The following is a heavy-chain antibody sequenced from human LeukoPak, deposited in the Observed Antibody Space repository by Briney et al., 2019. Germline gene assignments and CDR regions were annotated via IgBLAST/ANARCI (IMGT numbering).Heavy chain of an antibody. V-gene: IGHV4-59*11. J-gene: IGHJ4*02. CDR2: IYYSGST. CDR1: GGSISSHY. CDR3: ARVTGQGYFDY. D-gene: IGHD3-9*01. Sequence: SETLSLTCTVSGGSISSHYRSWIRQPPGKGLEWIGYIYYSGSTNYNPSLKSRVTISVDTSKNQFSLKLSSVTAADTAVYYCARVTGQGYFDYWGQGTLVTVSS.